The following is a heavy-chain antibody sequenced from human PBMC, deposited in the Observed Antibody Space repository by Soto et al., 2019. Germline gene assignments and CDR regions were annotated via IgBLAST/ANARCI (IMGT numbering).Heavy chain of an antibody. CDR1: GYTFTNFD. J-gene: IGHJ5*02. Sequence: QVQLVQSGAEVKKPGASVRVSCKAPGYTFTNFDINWVRQATGQGLEWMGWMNPNSGNTGYAQKFQGRVTMTRNTCITTAYMELSTLRSEDTAVYYCVRGDYGDYSHWFDPWGQGTLVTVSS. CDR2: MNPNSGNT. CDR3: VRGDYGDYSHWFDP. V-gene: IGHV1-8*02. D-gene: IGHD4-17*01.